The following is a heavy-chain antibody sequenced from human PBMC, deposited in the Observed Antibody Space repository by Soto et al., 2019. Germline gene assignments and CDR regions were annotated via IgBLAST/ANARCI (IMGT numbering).Heavy chain of an antibody. CDR1: GLTLSRFA. Sequence: QVQLVESGGGVVQPGRSLRLSCAASGLTLSRFAKHWVRQAPGKGLEWVAVIGYDGSNKDYADSVKGRFTISRDNSKNTLYLQMNSLRPEDTAVYYCARDPVNYYGSWTYGMDVWGQGTTVTVSS. D-gene: IGHD3-10*01. V-gene: IGHV3-30-3*01. CDR3: ARDPVNYYGSWTYGMDV. CDR2: IGYDGSNK. J-gene: IGHJ6*02.